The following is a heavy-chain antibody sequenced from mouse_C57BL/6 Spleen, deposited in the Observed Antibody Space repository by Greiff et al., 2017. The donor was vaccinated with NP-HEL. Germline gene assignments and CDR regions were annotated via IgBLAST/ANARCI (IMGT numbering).Heavy chain of an antibody. CDR2: INPNNGGT. Sequence: EVQLQQSGPELVKPGASVKISCKASGYTFTDYYMNWVKQSHGKSLEWIGDINPNNGGTSYNQKFKGKATLTVDKSSSTAYMELRSLTSEDSAVYYCARGGEGYFDVWGTGTTVTVSS. CDR1: GYTFTDYY. D-gene: IGHD1-1*02. V-gene: IGHV1-26*01. CDR3: ARGGEGYFDV. J-gene: IGHJ1*03.